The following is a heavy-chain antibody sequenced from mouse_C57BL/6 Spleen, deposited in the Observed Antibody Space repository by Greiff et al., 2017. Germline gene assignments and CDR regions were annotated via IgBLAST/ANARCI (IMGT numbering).Heavy chain of an antibody. CDR3: AINYYGSSYPFAY. CDR1: GYAFSSSW. J-gene: IGHJ3*01. D-gene: IGHD1-1*01. Sequence: QVQLQQSGPELVKPGASVKISCKASGYAFSSSWMNWVKQRPGKGLEWIGRIYPGDGDTNYNGKFKGKATLTADKSSSTAYMQLSSLTSEDSAVYVCAINYYGSSYPFAYWGQGTLVTVSA. V-gene: IGHV1-82*01. CDR2: IYPGDGDT.